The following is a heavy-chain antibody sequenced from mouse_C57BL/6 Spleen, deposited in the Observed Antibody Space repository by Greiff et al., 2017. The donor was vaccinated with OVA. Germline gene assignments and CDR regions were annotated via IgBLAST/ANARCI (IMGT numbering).Heavy chain of an antibody. D-gene: IGHD1-1*01. CDR2: ISYDGSN. V-gene: IGHV3-6*01. Sequence: EVQLKESGPGLVKPSQSLSLTCSVTGYSITSGYYWNWIRQFPGNKLEWMGYISYDGSNNYNPSLKNRISITRDTSKNQFFLKLNSVTTEDTATYYCARVTYYYGSSYDYAMDYWGQGTSVTVSS. CDR1: GYSITSGYY. CDR3: ARVTYYYGSSYDYAMDY. J-gene: IGHJ4*01.